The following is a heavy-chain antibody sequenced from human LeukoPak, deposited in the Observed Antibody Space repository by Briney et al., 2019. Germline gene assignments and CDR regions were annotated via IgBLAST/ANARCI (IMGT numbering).Heavy chain of an antibody. V-gene: IGHV3-7*01. Sequence: PGGSLRLSCAASGFTFSSYAMHWVRQAPGKGLEWVANIKQDGSEKYYVDSVKGRFTISRDNAKNSLYLQMNSLRAEDTAVYYCARETKGGMDYYWGQGTLVTVSS. CDR2: IKQDGSEK. J-gene: IGHJ4*02. D-gene: IGHD3-16*01. CDR1: GFTFSSYA. CDR3: ARETKGGMDYY.